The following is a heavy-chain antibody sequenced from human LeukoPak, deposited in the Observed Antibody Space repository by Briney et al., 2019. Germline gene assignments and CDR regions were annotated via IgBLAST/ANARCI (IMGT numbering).Heavy chain of an antibody. CDR1: GYTFTSYD. V-gene: IGHV1-8*01. CDR2: MNPNSGNT. J-gene: IGHJ4*02. Sequence: ASVTVSFKSSGYTFTSYDINWVRQATGQGLEWMGWMNPNSGNTGYAQKFQGRVTMTRNTSISTAYMELSSLRSEDTAVYYCARAGSRDGCIGDWGQGTLVTVSS. CDR3: ARAGSRDGCIGD. D-gene: IGHD5-24*01.